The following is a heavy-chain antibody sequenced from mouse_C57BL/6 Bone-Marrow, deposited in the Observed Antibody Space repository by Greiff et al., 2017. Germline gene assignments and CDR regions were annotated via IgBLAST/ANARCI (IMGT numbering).Heavy chain of an antibody. V-gene: IGHV1-50*01. CDR3: ARGGRSYYYAMDY. J-gene: IGHJ4*01. CDR1: GYTFTSYW. Sequence: QVQLQQPGAELVKPGASVKLSCKASGYTFTSYWMQWVKQRPGQGLEWIGEIDPSDSYTNYNQKFKGKATLTVDTSSSTAYMQLSSLTSEDSAVYYCARGGRSYYYAMDYWGKGTSVTVSS. CDR2: IDPSDSYT. D-gene: IGHD1-1*01.